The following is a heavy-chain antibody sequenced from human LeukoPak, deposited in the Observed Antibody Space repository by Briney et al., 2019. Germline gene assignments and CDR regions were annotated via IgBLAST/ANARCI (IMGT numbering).Heavy chain of an antibody. CDR2: ISSGSNSI. D-gene: IGHD3-10*01. CDR1: GFTFSSYG. J-gene: IGHJ4*02. V-gene: IGHV3-48*04. CDR3: TANPMVRGVNGGY. Sequence: GGSLRLSCAASGFTFSSYGMHWVRQAPGKGLEWVSYISSGSNSIYYADSVKGRFTISRDNAKNSLYLQMNSLKIEDTAVYYCTANPMVRGVNGGYWGQGTLVTVSS.